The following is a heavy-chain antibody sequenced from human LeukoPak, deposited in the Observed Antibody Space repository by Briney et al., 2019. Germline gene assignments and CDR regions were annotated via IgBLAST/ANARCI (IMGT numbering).Heavy chain of an antibody. V-gene: IGHV4-4*02. CDR1: GGSISSSNW. J-gene: IGHJ5*02. Sequence: SETLSLTCAVSGGSISSSNWWSWVRQPPGKGLEWVGEIYHSGSTNYNPSLKSRVTISVDKSKNQFSLKLSSVTAADTAVYYCARELRKIGELFPNWFDPWGQGTLVTVSS. D-gene: IGHD3-10*01. CDR3: ARELRKIGELFPNWFDP. CDR2: IYHSGST.